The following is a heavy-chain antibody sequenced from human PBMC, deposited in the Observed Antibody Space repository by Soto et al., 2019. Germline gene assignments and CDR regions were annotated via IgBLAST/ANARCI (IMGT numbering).Heavy chain of an antibody. CDR2: IVVGSGNT. J-gene: IGHJ4*02. V-gene: IGHV1-58*01. Sequence: QMQLVQSGPEVKKPGTSVKVSCKASGFTFTSSAVQWVRQARGQRLEWIGWIVVGSGNTNYAQKFQERVPITRDMSTSTAYMELSSLRSEDTAVYYCAADLSGDPYFDYWGQGTLVTVSS. CDR1: GFTFTSSA. D-gene: IGHD2-15*01. CDR3: AADLSGDPYFDY.